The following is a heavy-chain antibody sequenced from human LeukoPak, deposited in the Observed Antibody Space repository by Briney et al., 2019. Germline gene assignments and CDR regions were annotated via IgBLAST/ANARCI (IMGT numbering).Heavy chain of an antibody. CDR3: TRDLGY. J-gene: IGHJ4*02. CDR2: ISGDGGDT. Sequence: GGSLRLSCVASGFNFDDCAMHWVRQAPGKGLEWVCLISGDGGDTYYADSVKGRFTISRDNAKNTLHLQMNSLRAEDTAVYYCTRDLGYWGQGTLVTVSS. CDR1: GFNFDDCA. V-gene: IGHV3-43*02.